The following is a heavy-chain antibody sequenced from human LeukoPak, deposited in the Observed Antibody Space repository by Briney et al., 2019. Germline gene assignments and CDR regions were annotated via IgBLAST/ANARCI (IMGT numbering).Heavy chain of an antibody. D-gene: IGHD2-15*01. Sequence: GGSLSLSCKASGYTFTGCEMHWVRQAPGQGVEWMGWINPNSGGTNYAQQFQGRVTMTRVTSIITAYIELSRLRSDDTAVYYCARVVTCSGGSCYSHFDYWGQGTLVTVSS. J-gene: IGHJ4*02. CDR1: GYTFTGCE. V-gene: IGHV1-2*02. CDR3: ARVVTCSGGSCYSHFDY. CDR2: INPNSGGT.